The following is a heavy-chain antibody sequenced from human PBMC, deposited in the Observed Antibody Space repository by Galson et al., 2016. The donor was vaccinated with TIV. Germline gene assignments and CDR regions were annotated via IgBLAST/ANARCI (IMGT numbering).Heavy chain of an antibody. CDR1: GGSLSSSTYY. V-gene: IGHV4-39*01. J-gene: IGHJ3*01. Sequence: SETLSLTCTVSGGSLSSSTYYWGWIRQAPGKGLEWIGSSYYSGDTFYNPSLKTRVTISVDTSKNHFSLKLTSVTAADTAIYFCARHYEWGPGLGAFDLWGPGAMVTVSS. D-gene: IGHD2-8*01. CDR2: SYYSGDT. CDR3: ARHYEWGPGLGAFDL.